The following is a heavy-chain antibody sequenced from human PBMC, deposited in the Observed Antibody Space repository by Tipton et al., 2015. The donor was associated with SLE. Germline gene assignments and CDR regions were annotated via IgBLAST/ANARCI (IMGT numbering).Heavy chain of an antibody. J-gene: IGHJ4*02. CDR1: GFTFSSYA. V-gene: IGHV3-30-3*02. Sequence: SLRLSCAASGFTFSSYAMHWVRQAPGKGLEWVAVISYDGSNRYYADSVKGRFTISRDNSKNTLYLQMNSLRAEDTAVYYCAKSPYGSGSYPSYWGQGTLVTVSS. CDR3: AKSPYGSGSYPSY. CDR2: ISYDGSNR. D-gene: IGHD3-10*01.